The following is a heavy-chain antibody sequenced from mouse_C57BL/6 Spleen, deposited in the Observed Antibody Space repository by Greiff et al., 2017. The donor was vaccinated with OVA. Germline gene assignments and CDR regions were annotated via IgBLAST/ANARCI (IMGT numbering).Heavy chain of an antibody. CDR1: GYAFSSSW. CDR3: ARGAYYSTNFDY. J-gene: IGHJ2*01. D-gene: IGHD2-5*01. V-gene: IGHV1-82*01. Sequence: QVQLQQSGPELVKPGASVKISCKASGYAFSSSWMNWVKQRPGKGLEWIGRIYPGDGDTNYNGKFKGKATLTADKASNTAYMQLSSLTSEDSAVYFCARGAYYSTNFDYWGQGTTLTVSS. CDR2: IYPGDGDT.